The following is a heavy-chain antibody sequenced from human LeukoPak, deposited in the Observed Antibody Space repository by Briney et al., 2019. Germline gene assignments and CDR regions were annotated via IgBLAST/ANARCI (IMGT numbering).Heavy chain of an antibody. V-gene: IGHV4-4*07. CDR1: GVSITNYY. CDR2: MYISGST. CDR3: ARDYLVGAPLDS. D-gene: IGHD1-26*01. Sequence: SETLSLTCTVSGVSITNYYWAWIRQPAGKGLEWIGRMYISGSTNYNPSLKSRVTISIDKPKNQFSLKLRSVTAADTALYYCARDYLVGAPLDSWGQGTLVTVSS. J-gene: IGHJ4*02.